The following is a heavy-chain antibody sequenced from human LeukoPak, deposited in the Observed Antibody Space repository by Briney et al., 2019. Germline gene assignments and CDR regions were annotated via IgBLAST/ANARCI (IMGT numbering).Heavy chain of an antibody. V-gene: IGHV3-9*01. J-gene: IGHJ4*02. CDR1: GLTFDDYA. CDR2: ISWNSGSI. Sequence: GGSLRLSCAASGLTFDDYAMHWVRQAPGKGLEWVSGISWNSGSIGYADSVKGRFTISRDNAKNSLYLQMNSLRAEDTALYYCAKSYDILTGYRNPLDYWGQGTLVTVSS. CDR3: AKSYDILTGYRNPLDY. D-gene: IGHD3-9*01.